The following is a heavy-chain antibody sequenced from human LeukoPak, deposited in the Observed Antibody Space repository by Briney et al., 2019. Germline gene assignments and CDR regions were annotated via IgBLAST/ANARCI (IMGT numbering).Heavy chain of an antibody. CDR1: GGSFSGYY. Sequence: KTSETLSLTCAVYGGSFSGYYWSWIRQPPGKGLEWIGEINHSGSTNYNPSLKSRVTISVDTSKNQFSLKLSSVTAADTAVYYCARGRDDYDILTGYKRWFDPWGQGTLVTVSS. J-gene: IGHJ5*02. V-gene: IGHV4-34*01. CDR3: ARGRDDYDILTGYKRWFDP. CDR2: INHSGST. D-gene: IGHD3-9*01.